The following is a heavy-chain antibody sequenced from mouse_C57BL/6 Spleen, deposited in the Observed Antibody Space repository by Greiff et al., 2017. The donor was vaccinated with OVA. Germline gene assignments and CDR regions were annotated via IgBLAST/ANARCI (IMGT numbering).Heavy chain of an antibody. J-gene: IGHJ2*01. CDR2: INPNYGTT. D-gene: IGHD1-1*01. CDR1: GYSFTDYN. V-gene: IGHV1-39*01. CDR3: ARGGLITTMDYFDY. Sequence: VQLKESGPELVKPGASVKISCKASGYSFTDYNMNWVKQSNGKSLEWIGVINPNYGTTSYNQKFKGKATLTVDQSSSTAYMQLNSLTSEDSAVYYCARGGLITTMDYFDYWGQGTTLTVSS.